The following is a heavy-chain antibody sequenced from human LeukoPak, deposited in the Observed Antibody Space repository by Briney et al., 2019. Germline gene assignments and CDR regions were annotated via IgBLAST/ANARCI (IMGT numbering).Heavy chain of an antibody. CDR3: AKDRGYFYYGMDV. J-gene: IGHJ6*02. CDR2: ISHDGTGK. CDR1: RFTFSSYG. V-gene: IGHV3-30*18. Sequence: PGRSLRLSCAGSRFTFSSYGIHWVRQAPGKGLEWVAVISHDGTGKYYADSVKGRFTISRDNSKNTLYLEVNSLRPEDTGMYYCAKDRGYFYYGMDVWGQGTTVTVSS.